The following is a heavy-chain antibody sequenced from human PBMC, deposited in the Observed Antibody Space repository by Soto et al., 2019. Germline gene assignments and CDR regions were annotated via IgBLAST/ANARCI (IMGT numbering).Heavy chain of an antibody. CDR2: ISGSGGST. CDR1: GFTFSSYA. CDR3: AKGKYDILTGYGRSSVYYYYGMDV. D-gene: IGHD3-9*01. Sequence: PGGSLRLSCAASGFTFSSYAMSWVRQAPGKGLEWVSAISGSGGSTYYADSVKGRFTISRDNSKNTLYLQMNSLRAEDTAVYYCAKGKYDILTGYGRSSVYYYYGMDVWGQGTTVTVSS. J-gene: IGHJ6*02. V-gene: IGHV3-23*01.